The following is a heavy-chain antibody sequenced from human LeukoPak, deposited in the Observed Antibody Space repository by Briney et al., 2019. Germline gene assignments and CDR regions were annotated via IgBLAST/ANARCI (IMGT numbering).Heavy chain of an antibody. CDR1: GGSLSGHY. J-gene: IGHJ5*02. CDR3: ARHLRCSGGSCYSGVTAPLDP. D-gene: IGHD2-15*01. CDR2: INHSGRA. V-gene: IGHV4-34*01. Sequence: SETLSLTCAVYGGSLSGHYWSWIRQPPGKGLEWIGEINHSGRANYNPSLKSRVSMSVDTSKNEFSLKLSSVTAADTAVYYCARHLRCSGGSCYSGVTAPLDPWGQGTLVTVSS.